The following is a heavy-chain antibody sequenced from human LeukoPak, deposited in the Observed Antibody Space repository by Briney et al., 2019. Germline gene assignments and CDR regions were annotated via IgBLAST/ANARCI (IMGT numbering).Heavy chain of an antibody. CDR2: ISGSGGTT. J-gene: IGHJ4*02. V-gene: IGHV3-23*01. Sequence: TGGSLRLSCAASGFTFSSYTINWVRQAPGKGLEWVSAISGSGGTTYYADSVKGRFTISRDNSKNTLYLQMNSLRAEDTAVYYCAKSRATVVVPTLDYWGQGTLVTVSS. CDR3: AKSRATVVVPTLDY. D-gene: IGHD3-22*01. CDR1: GFTFSSYT.